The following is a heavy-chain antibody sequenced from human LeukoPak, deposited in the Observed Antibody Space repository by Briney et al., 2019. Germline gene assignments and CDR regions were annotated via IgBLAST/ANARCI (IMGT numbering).Heavy chain of an antibody. J-gene: IGHJ4*02. Sequence: GASVKVSCKASGGTFSSYAISWVRQAPGQGLEWMGRIIPILGIANYAQKFQGRVTITADKSTSAAYMELSSLRSEDTAVYYCAGIAAAEELDYWGQGTLVTVSS. CDR1: GGTFSSYA. CDR3: AGIAAAEELDY. CDR2: IIPILGIA. D-gene: IGHD6-13*01. V-gene: IGHV1-69*04.